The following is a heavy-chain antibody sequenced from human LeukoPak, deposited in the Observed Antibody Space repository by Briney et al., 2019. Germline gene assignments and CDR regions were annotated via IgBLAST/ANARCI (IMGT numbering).Heavy chain of an antibody. D-gene: IGHD3-22*01. CDR2: IYYSGST. Sequence: SETLSLTCTVSGGSISSGDYYWSWIRQPPGKGLEWIGYIYYSGSTYYNPFLKSRVTISVDTSKNQFSLKLSSVTAADTAVYYCARGGYYDSSGYYFDYWGQGTLVTVSS. CDR1: GGSISSGDYY. V-gene: IGHV4-30-4*08. J-gene: IGHJ4*02. CDR3: ARGGYYDSSGYYFDY.